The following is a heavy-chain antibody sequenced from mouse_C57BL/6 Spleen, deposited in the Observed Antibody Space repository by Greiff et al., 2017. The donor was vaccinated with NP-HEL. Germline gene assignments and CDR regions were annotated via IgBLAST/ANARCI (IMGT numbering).Heavy chain of an antibody. CDR2: IDPSDSYT. Sequence: QVQLQQPGAELVRPGTSVKLSCKASGYTFTSYWMHWVKQRPGQGLEWIGVIDPSDSYTNYNQKFKGKATLTVDTSSSTAYMQLSSLPAEDSAVYYCARPYSNYDYYAMDYWGQGTSVTVSS. CDR3: ARPYSNYDYYAMDY. V-gene: IGHV1-59*01. CDR1: GYTFTSYW. J-gene: IGHJ4*01. D-gene: IGHD2-5*01.